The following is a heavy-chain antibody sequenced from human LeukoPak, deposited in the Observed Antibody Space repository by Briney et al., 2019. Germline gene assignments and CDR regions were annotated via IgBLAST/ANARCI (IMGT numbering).Heavy chain of an antibody. CDR2: ISYDGSNK. V-gene: IGHV3-30*03. CDR3: ARDDSLGGFDY. J-gene: IGHJ4*02. Sequence: PGGSLRLSCAASGFTFSSYGMHWVRQAPGKGLEWVAVISYDGSNKYYADSVKGRFTISRDNSKNTLYLQMNSLRAEDTAVYYCARDDSLGGFDYWGQGTLVTVSS. D-gene: IGHD3-16*01. CDR1: GFTFSSYG.